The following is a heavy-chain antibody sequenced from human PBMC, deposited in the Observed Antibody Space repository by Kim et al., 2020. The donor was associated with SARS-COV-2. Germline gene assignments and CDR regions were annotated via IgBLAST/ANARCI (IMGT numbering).Heavy chain of an antibody. V-gene: IGHV3-64*01. CDR3: ARAAVRDGYNSLGYFDY. D-gene: IGHD5-12*01. J-gene: IGHJ4*02. CDR1: GFTFSTYA. CDR2: INNDGGST. Sequence: GGSLRLSCAASGFTFSTYAMHWVRQAPGKGLEYVSAINNDGGSTYYANSVKGRFTISRDNSRNTLSLQMGSLKTEDMAVYYCARAAVRDGYNSLGYFDYWGQGTLVTVSS.